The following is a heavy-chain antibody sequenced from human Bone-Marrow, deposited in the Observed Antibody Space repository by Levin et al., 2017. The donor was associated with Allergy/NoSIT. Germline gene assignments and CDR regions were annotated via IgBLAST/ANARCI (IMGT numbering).Heavy chain of an antibody. CDR2: VNPKTGGT. CDR1: GYIFTDYY. V-gene: IGHV1-2*02. CDR3: AILTHDYDSSGPHSFDV. Sequence: ASVKVSCEASGYIFTDYYIHWVRQAPGQGLEWMGWVNPKTGGTHYIQKFEGRVTMTRDASLSTAYMELSRLTSEDTAVYFCAILTHDYDSSGPHSFDVWGQGTMVTVTS. J-gene: IGHJ3*01. D-gene: IGHD3-22*01.